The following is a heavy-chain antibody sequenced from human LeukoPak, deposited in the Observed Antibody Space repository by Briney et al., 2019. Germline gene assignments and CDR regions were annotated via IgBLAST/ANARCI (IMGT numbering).Heavy chain of an antibody. J-gene: IGHJ4*02. CDR3: ARVGVAAADY. CDR2: INTNTGNP. V-gene: IGHV7-4-1*02. D-gene: IGHD6-13*01. CDR1: GYTFTSDA. Sequence: GPSGKVSCKASGYTFTSDAMNWVRQAPGQGLEWMGWINTNTGNPTYAQGFTGRFGFSLDTSVSTAYLQISSLKAEDTAVYYCARVGVAAADYWGQGTLVTVCS.